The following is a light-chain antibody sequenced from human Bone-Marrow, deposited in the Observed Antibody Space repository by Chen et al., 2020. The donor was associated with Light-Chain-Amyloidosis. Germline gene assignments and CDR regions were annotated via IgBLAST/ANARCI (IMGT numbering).Light chain of an antibody. CDR3: QSYQGSSQGV. V-gene: IGLV6-57*01. Sequence: NFMLPQPHSVSESPGKTVIIYCTRSSGSIATNYVQWYQQRPGSSPTTVIYEDDQSPSGVPDRFSGSIDRSSNAASLTISGLKTEDEADYYCQSYQGSSQGVFGGGTKLTVL. CDR1: SGSIATNY. CDR2: EDD. J-gene: IGLJ3*02.